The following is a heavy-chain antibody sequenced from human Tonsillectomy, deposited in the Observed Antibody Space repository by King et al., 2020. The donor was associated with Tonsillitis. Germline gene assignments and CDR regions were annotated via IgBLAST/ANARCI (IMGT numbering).Heavy chain of an antibody. D-gene: IGHD6-13*01. J-gene: IGHJ4*02. CDR2: IDEDESEI. Sequence: QLVQSGGGLVQPGGSLRLSCAASGFNFRYFWMSWVRQAPGKGLEWVANIDEDESEIYYLDSVKGRFTISRDNVKASVYLHMNSLRAEDTAVYYCARARTTSAPAAGSNFDCWGQGSLVIVSS. V-gene: IGHV3-7*03. CDR1: GFNFRYFW. CDR3: ARARTTSAPAAGSNFDC.